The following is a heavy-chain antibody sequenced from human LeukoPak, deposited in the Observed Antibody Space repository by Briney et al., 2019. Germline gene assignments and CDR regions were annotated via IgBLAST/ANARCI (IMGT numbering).Heavy chain of an antibody. CDR2: IYNDGNT. CDR1: GGSISPYF. CDR3: ARRQTYFDY. V-gene: IGHV4-4*09. Sequence: SETLSLTCTVSGGSISPYFWSWIRQSPGKGLEWIGYIYNDGNTKYNPSLKSRVTISADTSKRQFSLNLRSVTAADTAVYYCARRQTYFDYWGQGTLVTVSS. J-gene: IGHJ4*02.